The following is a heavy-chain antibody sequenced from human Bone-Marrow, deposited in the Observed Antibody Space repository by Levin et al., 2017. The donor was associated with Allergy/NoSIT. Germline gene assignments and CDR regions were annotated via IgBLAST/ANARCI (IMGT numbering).Heavy chain of an antibody. CDR2: IYYTGST. D-gene: IGHD3-22*01. Sequence: SPTLSLTCNVTAASMSGFYWSWLRQPPGKGLEWIGYIYYTGSTNYNPSLKSRVTMSLDTSKKQFSLKLSSVTAADTAVYYCARDQHYDTTGEYPFDAFDFWSPGTMVTVSS. CDR3: ARDQHYDTTGEYPFDAFDF. CDR1: AASMSGFY. J-gene: IGHJ3*01. V-gene: IGHV4-59*01.